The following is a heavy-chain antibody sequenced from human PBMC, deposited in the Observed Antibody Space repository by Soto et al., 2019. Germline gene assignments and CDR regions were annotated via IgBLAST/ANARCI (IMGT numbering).Heavy chain of an antibody. CDR3: AKIPSTVTTYYYGMDA. D-gene: IGHD4-17*01. CDR1: GFSLSTYP. CDR2: ISGSGDKT. J-gene: IGHJ6*02. V-gene: IGHV3-23*01. Sequence: GGSLRLSCAASGFSLSTYPMVWVRQAPGKRLEAVSSISGSGDKTYYKDSVKGRFTISRDNSKNTVDLQMNSLRPEDTAVYYCAKIPSTVTTYYYGMDAWGQGTTVTVSS.